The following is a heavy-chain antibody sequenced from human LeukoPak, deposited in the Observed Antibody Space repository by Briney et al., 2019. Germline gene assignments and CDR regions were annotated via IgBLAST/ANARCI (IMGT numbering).Heavy chain of an antibody. J-gene: IGHJ5*02. CDR2: IRNDGSNE. CDR3: AKGGSASHNWFGP. V-gene: IGHV3-30*02. Sequence: PGGSLRLSCAASGFTFRDYGMHWIRQAPGKGLEWVAFIRNDGSNEYYPDSVKGRFTISRDNSRNTLYLQMNSLRDEDTAVYYCAKGGSASHNWFGPWGQGTLVTVSS. D-gene: IGHD2-15*01. CDR1: GFTFRDYG.